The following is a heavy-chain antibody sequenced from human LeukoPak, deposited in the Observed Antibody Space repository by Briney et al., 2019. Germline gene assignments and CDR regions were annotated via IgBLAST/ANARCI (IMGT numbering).Heavy chain of an antibody. CDR1: GFTFSSYW. CDR3: ARSTYYYDSSPFDY. CDR2: INSDGSST. Sequence: GGSMRLSCAASGFTFSSYWMHWVRQAPGKGLGWVSCINSDGSSTSYADSVKGRFTISRDNAKNTLYLQMNSLRAEDTAVYYCARSTYYYDSSPFDYWGQGTLVTVSS. J-gene: IGHJ4*02. V-gene: IGHV3-74*01. D-gene: IGHD3-22*01.